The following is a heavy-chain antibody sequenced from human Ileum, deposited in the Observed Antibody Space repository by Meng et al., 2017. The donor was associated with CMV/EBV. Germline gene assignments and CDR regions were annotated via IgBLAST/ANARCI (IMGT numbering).Heavy chain of an antibody. J-gene: IGHJ1*01. D-gene: IGHD5-24*01. CDR1: GDPLKGFF. Sequence: QVHVQQWGAGLLKPSETLALLRPGSGDPLKGFFCSWIRQPPGRGLEWIGEVNNRGRTNYNPSLKSRLTISIDTSKRQLSLMVTSVTAADSAIYYCASGRLQFTPSALQHWGPGTLVTVSS. V-gene: IGHV4-34*02. CDR2: VNNRGRT. CDR3: ASGRLQFTPSALQH.